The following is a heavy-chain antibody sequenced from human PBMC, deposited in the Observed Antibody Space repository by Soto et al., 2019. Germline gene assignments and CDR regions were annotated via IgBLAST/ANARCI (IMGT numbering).Heavy chain of an antibody. Sequence: GGSLRLSCAASGFTFRNFVMHWVRQAPGKGLEWVAVVSFAGNNMYYADYVKGRLTISRDNSVNKLYLEMSSVRGEGTDVYYCAKDQSSIFRSGSGMDVWGQGSTVNVSS. D-gene: IGHD3-3*01. J-gene: IGHJ6*01. CDR3: AKDQSSIFRSGSGMDV. V-gene: IGHV3-30*18. CDR2: VSFAGNNM. CDR1: GFTFRNFV.